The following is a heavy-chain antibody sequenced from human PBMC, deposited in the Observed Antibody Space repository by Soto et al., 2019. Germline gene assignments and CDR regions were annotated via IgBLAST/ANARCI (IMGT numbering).Heavy chain of an antibody. CDR3: AKDAGSVCSGGSCYFQALDS. Sequence: GSLRLSCAASGFTFSNYAMSWVRQAPGKGLEWVSGISVSGGSTYYADSVKGRFTISRDNSKNTLYVQMNSLRVDDTAVYYCAKDAGSVCSGGSCYFQALDSWGQGPLVTVYS. J-gene: IGHJ4*02. CDR1: GFTFSNYA. D-gene: IGHD2-15*01. V-gene: IGHV3-23*01. CDR2: ISVSGGST.